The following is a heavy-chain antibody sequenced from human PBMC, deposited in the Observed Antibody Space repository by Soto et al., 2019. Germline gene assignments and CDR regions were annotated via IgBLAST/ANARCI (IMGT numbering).Heavy chain of an antibody. CDR3: ARDTTRAMVRIYYGMDV. J-gene: IGHJ6*02. V-gene: IGHV3-33*01. CDR1: GFIFSTYG. CDR2: IWYDGSNK. Sequence: QVQLVESGGGVVQPGRSLRLSCAASGFIFSTYGMHWVRQAPGKGLEWVAVIWYDGSNKYYADSVKGRFTISRDNFKNALYLHMNTLRVEDTAVYYCARDTTRAMVRIYYGMDVWGQGTTVTVSS. D-gene: IGHD3-10*01.